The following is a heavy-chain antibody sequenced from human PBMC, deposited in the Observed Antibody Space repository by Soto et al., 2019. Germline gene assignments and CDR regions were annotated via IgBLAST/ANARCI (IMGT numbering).Heavy chain of an antibody. Sequence: SVKVSCKXSGGTFSSYAISWVRQAPGQGLEWMGGIIPIFGTANYAQKFQGRVTITADESTSTAYMELSSLRSEDTAVYYCARASLGAPHDCSGGSCYSEIYYYYGMDVWGQGTTVTVSS. CDR3: ARASLGAPHDCSGGSCYSEIYYYYGMDV. CDR2: IIPIFGTA. J-gene: IGHJ6*02. CDR1: GGTFSSYA. D-gene: IGHD2-15*01. V-gene: IGHV1-69*13.